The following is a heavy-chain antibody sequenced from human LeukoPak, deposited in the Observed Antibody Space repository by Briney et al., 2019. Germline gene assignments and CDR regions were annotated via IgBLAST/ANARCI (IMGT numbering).Heavy chain of an antibody. CDR1: GGSISSGGYY. CDR2: IYYSGST. CDR3: ARGGGGGDYNWFDP. Sequence: SSETLPLTCTVSGGSISSGGYYWSWIRQHPGKGLEWIGYIYYSGSTYYNPSLKSRVTISVDTSKNQFSLKLSSVTAADTAVYYCARGGGGGDYNWFDPWGQGTLVTVSS. J-gene: IGHJ5*02. D-gene: IGHD2-21*02. V-gene: IGHV4-31*03.